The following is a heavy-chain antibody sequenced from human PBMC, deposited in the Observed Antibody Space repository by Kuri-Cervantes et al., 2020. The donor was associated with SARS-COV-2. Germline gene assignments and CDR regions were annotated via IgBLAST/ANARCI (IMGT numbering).Heavy chain of an antibody. CDR3: ARADFWSGYWFDY. D-gene: IGHD3-3*01. CDR2: VRGKANNYAT. V-gene: IGHV3-73*01. CDR1: GFLFSASA. J-gene: IGHJ4*02. Sequence: GGSLRLSCEVSGFLFSASAIHWVRQASGKGLEWVGRVRGKANNYATAYAASVKGRFTISRDNAKNSLYLQMNSLRAEDTAVYYCARADFWSGYWFDYWGQGTLVTVSS.